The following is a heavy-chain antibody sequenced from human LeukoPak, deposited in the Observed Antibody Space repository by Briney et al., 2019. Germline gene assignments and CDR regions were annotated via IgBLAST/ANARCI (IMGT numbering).Heavy chain of an antibody. CDR3: AKDFYYDSSGCFDY. CDR1: GFTFSSYA. CDR2: IRYDGSNK. J-gene: IGHJ4*02. V-gene: IGHV3-30*02. D-gene: IGHD3-22*01. Sequence: GGSLRLSCAASGFTFSSYAMSWVRQAPGKGLEWVAFIRYDGSNKYYADSVKGRFTISRDNSKNTLYLQMNSLRAEDTAVYYCAKDFYYDSSGCFDYWGQGTLVTVSS.